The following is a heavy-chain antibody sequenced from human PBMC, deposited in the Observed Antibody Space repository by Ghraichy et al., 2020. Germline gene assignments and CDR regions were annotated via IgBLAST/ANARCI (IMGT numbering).Heavy chain of an antibody. CDR2: ISSGSSFI. Sequence: GGSLRLSCAGSGFNSGFTFREFSLSWVRQAPGKVLEWVSSISSGSSFIHYADSVKGRFTISRDDATTSVYLQMTGLRAEDTAVYYCGGSGTSLFLPRVDYWGQGNLVTVSS. CDR3: GGSGTSLFLPRVDY. D-gene: IGHD2-2*01. J-gene: IGHJ4*02. CDR1: GFNSGFTFREFS. V-gene: IGHV3-21*01.